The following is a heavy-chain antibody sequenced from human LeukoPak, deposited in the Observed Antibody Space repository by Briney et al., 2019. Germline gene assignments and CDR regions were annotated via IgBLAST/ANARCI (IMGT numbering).Heavy chain of an antibody. CDR2: ISYDGSNK. CDR1: GFTFSSYG. J-gene: IGHJ6*02. Sequence: PGGSLRHSCAASGFTFSSYGMHWVRQAPGKGLEWVAVISYDGSNKYYADSVKGRFTISRDNSKNTLYLQMNSLRAEDTAVYYCAKTIYGSGSVYYYYGMDVWGQGTTVTVSS. CDR3: AKTIYGSGSVYYYYGMDV. D-gene: IGHD3-10*01. V-gene: IGHV3-30*18.